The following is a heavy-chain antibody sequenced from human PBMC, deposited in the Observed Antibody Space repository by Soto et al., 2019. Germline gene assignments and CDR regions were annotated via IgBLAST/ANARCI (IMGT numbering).Heavy chain of an antibody. CDR3: ARGPHRLTYFDY. V-gene: IGHV1-3*01. D-gene: IGHD5-12*01. CDR2: INAGNGNT. Sequence: ASVKVSCKASGYTFTSYAMHWVRQAPGQRLEWMGWINAGNGNTKYSQKFQGRVTITRDTSASTAYMELSSLRSEDTAVYYCARGPHRLTYFDYWGPGTLVTVSS. CDR1: GYTFTSYA. J-gene: IGHJ4*02.